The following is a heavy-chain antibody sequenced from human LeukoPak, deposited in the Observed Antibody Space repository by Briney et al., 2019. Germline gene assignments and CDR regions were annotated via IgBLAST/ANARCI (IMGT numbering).Heavy chain of an antibody. CDR3: AKGAPSSSSIFDF. D-gene: IGHD6-6*01. CDR2: LSGSGGDT. CDR1: GFTFSSYA. Sequence: GGSLRLSCAASGFTFSSYAMSWVRQAPGKRLEWVSALSGSGGDTSYADSVKGRFTISRDNSKNTLYLQLSSLRPDDTAVYYCAKGAPSSSSIFDFWGPGTLVTVSS. J-gene: IGHJ4*02. V-gene: IGHV3-23*01.